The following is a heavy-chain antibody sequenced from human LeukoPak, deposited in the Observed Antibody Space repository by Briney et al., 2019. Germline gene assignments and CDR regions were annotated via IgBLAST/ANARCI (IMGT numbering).Heavy chain of an antibody. V-gene: IGHV3-66*02. J-gene: IGHJ4*02. CDR3: ARDHLSGSYSDY. CDR2: IYSGGST. D-gene: IGHD1-26*01. Sequence: GGSLRLSCAASGFTVSSNYMSWVRQAPGKGLEWVSVIYSGGSTYYADSVKGRFTISRDNSKNTLYLQMNSLRAEDTAVYYCARDHLSGSYSDYWGQGTLVTVSS. CDR1: GFTVSSNY.